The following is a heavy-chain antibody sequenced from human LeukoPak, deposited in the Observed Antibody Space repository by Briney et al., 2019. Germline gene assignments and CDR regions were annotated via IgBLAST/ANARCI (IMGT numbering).Heavy chain of an antibody. V-gene: IGHV4-39*07. Sequence: SETLSLTCTVSGGSISSSSYYWGWIRQPPGKGLEWIGSIYYSGSTYYNPSLKSRVTISVDTSKNQFSLKLSSVTAADTAVYYCARAVIAAAGKSYYYYMDVWGKGTTVTVSS. CDR3: ARAVIAAAGKSYYYYMDV. D-gene: IGHD6-13*01. CDR1: GGSISSSSYY. CDR2: IYYSGST. J-gene: IGHJ6*03.